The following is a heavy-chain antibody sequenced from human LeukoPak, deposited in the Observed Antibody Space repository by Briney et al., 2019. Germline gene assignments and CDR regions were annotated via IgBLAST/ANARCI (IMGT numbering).Heavy chain of an antibody. Sequence: GRSLRLSCAASKFTFSTYGVHGLRHSPGKAREGLTYLWYDGSNKLYADSVEGRFTIYRDNSNHKLYLQINSLRAEGTPVYYCWSGSLKGVDCWRQG. CDR3: WSGSLKGVDC. V-gene: IGHV3-33*01. CDR2: LWYDGSNK. D-gene: IGHD3-10*01. CDR1: KFTFSTYG. J-gene: IGHJ4*02.